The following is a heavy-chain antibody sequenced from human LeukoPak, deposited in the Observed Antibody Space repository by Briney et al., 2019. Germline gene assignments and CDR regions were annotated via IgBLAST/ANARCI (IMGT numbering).Heavy chain of an antibody. CDR3: AKDDRWLQFCC. CDR1: GFTFSNHG. D-gene: IGHD5-24*01. Sequence: TGGSLRLSCAASGFTFSNHGMNWVRQAPGKGLEWVSGIIPSGHTTYYADSVRGRFTISRDNSRNTLYLQMNSLRAEDTAVYYCAKDDRWLQFCCWGQGTLVTVSA. V-gene: IGHV3-23*01. CDR2: IIPSGHTT. J-gene: IGHJ4*02.